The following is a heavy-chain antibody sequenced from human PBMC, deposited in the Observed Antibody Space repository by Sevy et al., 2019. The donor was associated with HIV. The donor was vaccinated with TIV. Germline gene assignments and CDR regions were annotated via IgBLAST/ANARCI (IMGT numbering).Heavy chain of an antibody. CDR2: IKQDGSEK. V-gene: IGHV3-7*01. CDR1: GFTFSSYW. CDR3: ARGVVRGVINY. J-gene: IGHJ4*02. Sequence: GESLKIPCAASGFTFSSYWMSWVRQAPGKGLEWVANIKQDGSEKYYVDSVKGRFTISRDNAKNSLYLQMNSLRAEDTAVYYCARGVVRGVINYWGQGTLVTVSS. D-gene: IGHD3-10*01.